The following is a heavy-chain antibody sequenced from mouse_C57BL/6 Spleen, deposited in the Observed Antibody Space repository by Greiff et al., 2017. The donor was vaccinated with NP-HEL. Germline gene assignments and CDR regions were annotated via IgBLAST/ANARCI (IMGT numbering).Heavy chain of an antibody. J-gene: IGHJ2*01. V-gene: IGHV1-82*01. CDR1: GYAFSSSW. Sequence: VQLQQSGPELVNPGASVKISCKASGYAFSSSWMNWVKQRPGKGLEWIGRIYPGDGDTNYNGKFKGKATLTADKSSSTAYMQLSSLTSEDSAVYFCARSGVYYYGSEDYWGQGTTLTVAS. D-gene: IGHD1-1*01. CDR2: IYPGDGDT. CDR3: ARSGVYYYGSEDY.